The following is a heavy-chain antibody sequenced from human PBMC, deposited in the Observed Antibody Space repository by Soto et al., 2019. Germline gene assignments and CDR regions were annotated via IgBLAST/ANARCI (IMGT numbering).Heavy chain of an antibody. J-gene: IGHJ3*02. CDR1: GFTFSDYF. Sequence: GGSLRLSCAASGFTFSDYFMTWIRQAPGKGLEWVSYISSSGTTIFYADSVKGRFTISRDNAKNSLYLQMNSLRVEDTAMYYCARWFGDLGAFDIWGQGTMVTVSS. V-gene: IGHV3-11*04. D-gene: IGHD3-10*01. CDR3: ARWFGDLGAFDI. CDR2: ISSSGTTI.